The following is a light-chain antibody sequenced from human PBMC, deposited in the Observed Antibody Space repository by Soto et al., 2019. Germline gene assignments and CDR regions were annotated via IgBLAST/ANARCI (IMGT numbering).Light chain of an antibody. V-gene: IGLV2-18*02. Sequence: QSALTQPPSVSGSPGQSVTISCTGTSSDVGSYNRVSWYQQPPGTAPKLMIYEVSNRPSGVPDRVSGSKSGNTASLTISGLQAEDEEDYYCNSYTSRSTDVFGTGTKVTVL. CDR3: NSYTSRSTDV. J-gene: IGLJ1*01. CDR1: SSDVGSYNR. CDR2: EVS.